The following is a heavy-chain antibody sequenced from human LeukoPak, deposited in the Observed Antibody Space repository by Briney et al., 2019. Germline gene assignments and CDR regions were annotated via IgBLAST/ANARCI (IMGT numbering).Heavy chain of an antibody. J-gene: IGHJ4*02. V-gene: IGHV3-21*01. CDR3: ARDRVGAPRMDY. D-gene: IGHD1-26*01. CDR1: GFTFSSYS. Sequence: GGSLRLSCAASGFTFSSYSMNWVRQAPGKGLEWVSSISSSSSYIYYADSVKGRLTISRDNAKNSLYLQMNSLRAEDTAVYYCARDRVGAPRMDYWGQGTLVTVSS. CDR2: ISSSSSYI.